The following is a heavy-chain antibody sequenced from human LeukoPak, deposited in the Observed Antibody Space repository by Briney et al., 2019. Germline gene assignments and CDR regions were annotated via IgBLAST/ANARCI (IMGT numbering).Heavy chain of an antibody. V-gene: IGHV1-69*04. J-gene: IGHJ6*02. D-gene: IGHD2-15*01. CDR2: IIPILGIA. Sequence: SVKVSCKASGGTFSSYAISWVRQAPGQGLEWMGRIIPILGIANYTQKFQGRVTITADKSTSTAYMELSSLRSEDTAVYYCARVPPRYCSGGSCYNYYYGMDVWGQGTTVTVSS. CDR1: GGTFSSYA. CDR3: ARVPPRYCSGGSCYNYYYGMDV.